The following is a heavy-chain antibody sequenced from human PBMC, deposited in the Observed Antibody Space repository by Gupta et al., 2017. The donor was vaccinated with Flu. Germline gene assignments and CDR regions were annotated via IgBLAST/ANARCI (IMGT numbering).Heavy chain of an antibody. D-gene: IGHD2-8*01. V-gene: IGHV3-11*01. CDR3: VREGVSDASDL. CDR2: ISPSGLSI. J-gene: IGHJ3*01. Sequence: FDDAYMTWIRQTPGSGPEWLASISPSGLSINYLKSVKGRFTISRDNSRRSLSLNVNNLTANDTAIYYCVREGVSDASDLWGRGTWVTVAS. CDR1: FDDAY.